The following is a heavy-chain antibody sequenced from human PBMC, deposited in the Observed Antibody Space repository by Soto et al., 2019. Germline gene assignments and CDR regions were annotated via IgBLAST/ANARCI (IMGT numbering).Heavy chain of an antibody. CDR3: AAETKSYFYGMDV. CDR1: GLTFSSSA. CDR2: ISYDGSNK. V-gene: IGHV3-30*03. J-gene: IGHJ6*02. Sequence: QVQLVESGGGVVQPGRSLRLSCAASGLTFSSSAMHWVRQAPGKGLEWVALISYDGSNKYYVDSVKGRFTISRDNSKDTLDLQMNSLREGDTAVYYCAAETKSYFYGMDVWAQGTTVTVSS.